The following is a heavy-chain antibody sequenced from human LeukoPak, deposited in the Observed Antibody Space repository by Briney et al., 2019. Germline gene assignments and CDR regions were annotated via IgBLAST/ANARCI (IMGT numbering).Heavy chain of an antibody. D-gene: IGHD6-19*01. Sequence: GASVRVSCKASGYTFTSYAMHWVRQAPGQRLEWMGWINAGNGNTKYSQKFQGRVTITRDTSASTAYMELSSLRSEDTAVYYCARAYSSGWYAGNWFDPWGQGTLVTVSS. CDR2: INAGNGNT. J-gene: IGHJ5*02. CDR3: ARAYSSGWYAGNWFDP. V-gene: IGHV1-3*01. CDR1: GYTFTSYA.